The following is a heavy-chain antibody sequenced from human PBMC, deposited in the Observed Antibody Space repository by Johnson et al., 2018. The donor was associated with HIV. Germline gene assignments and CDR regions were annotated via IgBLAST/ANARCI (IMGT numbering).Heavy chain of an antibody. CDR3: ARGKGASVGLDAFDS. D-gene: IGHD2-2*01. J-gene: IGHJ3*02. CDR1: GFTFSDYY. Sequence: QVQLVESGGGLVKPGGSLKLSCATSGFTFSDYYMSWIRQAPGKGLEWLSYISNSAITLYYADSVKGRFSISRDNAKNSLYLQTNSRRVEDTAFYYCARGKGASVGLDAFDSLGQGTMVTVSS. V-gene: IGHV3-11*01. CDR2: ISNSAITL.